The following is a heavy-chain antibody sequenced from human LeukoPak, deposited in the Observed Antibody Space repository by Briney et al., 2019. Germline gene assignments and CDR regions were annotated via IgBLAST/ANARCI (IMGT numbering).Heavy chain of an antibody. J-gene: IGHJ4*02. D-gene: IGHD1-14*01. V-gene: IGHV3-30*18. Sequence: GRSLRLSCAASAFTFRTYGMHWVRQAPGEGLEWVAVISYDANDKNYADSVKGRFTISRDNSKNTLYLQMNSLRAEDTAVYYCAKDRHPARTDGYYFDYWGQGTLVTVSS. CDR2: ISYDANDK. CDR1: AFTFRTYG. CDR3: AKDRHPARTDGYYFDY.